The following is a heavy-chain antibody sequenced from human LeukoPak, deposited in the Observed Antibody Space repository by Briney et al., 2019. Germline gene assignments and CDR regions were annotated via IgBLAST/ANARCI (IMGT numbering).Heavy chain of an antibody. CDR3: ARPGPTLNYCSGGSCYRRGNWFDP. D-gene: IGHD2-15*01. J-gene: IGHJ5*02. CDR1: GFTFSSYW. CDR2: IKQDGSEK. Sequence: GGSLRLSCAASGFTFSSYWMSWVRQAPGKGLEWVANIKQDGSEKYYVDSVKGRFTISRDSAKNSLYLQMNSLRAEDTAVYYCARPGPTLNYCSGGSCYRRGNWFDPWGQGTLVTVSS. V-gene: IGHV3-7*01.